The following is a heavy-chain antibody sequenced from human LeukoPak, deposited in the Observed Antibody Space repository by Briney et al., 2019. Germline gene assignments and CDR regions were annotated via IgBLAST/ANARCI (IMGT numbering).Heavy chain of an antibody. D-gene: IGHD6-13*01. V-gene: IGHV1-2*02. CDR1: GYTFTGYY. J-gene: IGHJ6*03. CDR3: ARVPGIGGRLYYMDV. Sequence: ASVKVSCKASGYTFTGYYMLWVRQAPGQGLEWMGWINPNSGGTNYAQKFQGRVTMTRGTSISTAYMELSRLRSDDTAVYYCARVPGIGGRLYYMDVWGKGTTVTVSS. CDR2: INPNSGGT.